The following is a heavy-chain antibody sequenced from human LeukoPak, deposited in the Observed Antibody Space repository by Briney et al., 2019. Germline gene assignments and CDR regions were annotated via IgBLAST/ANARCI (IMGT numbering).Heavy chain of an antibody. CDR2: INPNSGGT. CDR3: ARVTYYYDSSGYPIRYFDY. J-gene: IGHJ4*02. V-gene: IGHV1-2*06. Sequence: GASVKVSCKASGYTFTVYYMHWVRQTPGQGLEWMGRINPNSGGTNYAQKFQGRVTMTRDTSISTAYMELSRLRSDDTAVYYCARVTYYYDSSGYPIRYFDYWGQGTLVTVSS. D-gene: IGHD3-22*01. CDR1: GYTFTVYY.